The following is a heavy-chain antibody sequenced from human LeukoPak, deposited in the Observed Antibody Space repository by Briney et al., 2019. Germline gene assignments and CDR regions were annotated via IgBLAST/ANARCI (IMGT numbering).Heavy chain of an antibody. V-gene: IGHV3-30-3*01. CDR3: ARADSYGYWYFDL. CDR1: GFTFSSYA. Sequence: GRSLRLSCAASGFTFSSYAMHWVRQAPGKGLEWVAVISYDGSNKYYADSVKGRFTISRDNSKNTLYLQMNSLRAEDTAVYYCARADSYGYWYFDLWGRGTLVTVSS. D-gene: IGHD5-18*01. CDR2: ISYDGSNK. J-gene: IGHJ2*01.